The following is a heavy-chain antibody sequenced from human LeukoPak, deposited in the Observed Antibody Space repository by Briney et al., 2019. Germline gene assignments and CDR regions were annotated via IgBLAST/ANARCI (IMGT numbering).Heavy chain of an antibody. CDR2: IYPGDSDT. J-gene: IGHJ4*02. CDR1: GYSFTSYW. CDR3: AKSYSGNYYVLTD. D-gene: IGHD1-26*01. V-gene: IGHV5-51*01. Sequence: GESLKISCEGSGYSFTSYWIGWVRQMPGKGLEWMGVIYPGDSDTKYSPSFQGQVTISADKSISTAYLQWSSLKASDTAIYYCAKSYSGNYYVLTDWGQGTLDTVSS.